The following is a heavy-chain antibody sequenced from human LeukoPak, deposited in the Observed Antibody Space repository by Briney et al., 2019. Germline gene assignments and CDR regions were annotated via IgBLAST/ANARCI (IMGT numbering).Heavy chain of an antibody. CDR3: ASSAYYYGSGFDP. CDR2: INPNSGGT. J-gene: IGHJ5*02. Sequence: ASVKVSCKASGYTFTGYYMHWVRQAPGQGLEWMGWINPNSGGTNYAQKFQGRVTMTRDTSISTAYMELSRLRSDDTAVYYCASSAYYYGSGFDPWGQGTLVTVSS. V-gene: IGHV1-2*02. D-gene: IGHD3-10*01. CDR1: GYTFTGYY.